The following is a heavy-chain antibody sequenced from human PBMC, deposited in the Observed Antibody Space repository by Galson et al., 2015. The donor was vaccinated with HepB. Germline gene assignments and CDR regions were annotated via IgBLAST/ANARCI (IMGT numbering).Heavy chain of an antibody. J-gene: IGHJ5*02. V-gene: IGHV3-66*01. CDR2: IYSGGST. Sequence: SLRLSCAASGFTVSSNYMSWVRQAPGKGLEWVSVIYSGGSTYYADSVKGRFTISRDNSKNTLYLQMNSLRAGDTAVYYCARVTVTTRRYLGWFDPWGQGTLVTVSS. D-gene: IGHD4-11*01. CDR3: ARVTVTTRRYLGWFDP. CDR1: GFTVSSNY.